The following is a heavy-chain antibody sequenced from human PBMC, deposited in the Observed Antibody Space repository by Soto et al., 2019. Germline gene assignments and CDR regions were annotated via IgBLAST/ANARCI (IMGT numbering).Heavy chain of an antibody. CDR1: GFTFSSYA. V-gene: IGHV3-30-3*01. Sequence: QVQLVESGGGVVQPGRSLRLSCAASGFTFSSYAMHWVRQAPGKGLELVAVISYDGSNKYYADSVKGRFTISRDNSKNTLYLQMNSLRAEDTAVYYCARGGRVYDSSGYYAIDYWGQGTLVTVSS. CDR3: ARGGRVYDSSGYYAIDY. J-gene: IGHJ4*02. D-gene: IGHD3-22*01. CDR2: ISYDGSNK.